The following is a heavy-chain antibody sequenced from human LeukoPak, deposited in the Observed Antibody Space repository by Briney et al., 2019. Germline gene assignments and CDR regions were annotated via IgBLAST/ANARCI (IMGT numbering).Heavy chain of an antibody. CDR3: AKVLGYYDSSGYYQEGGFDY. CDR2: ISGDGGST. J-gene: IGHJ4*02. CDR1: GFTFDDYA. D-gene: IGHD3-22*01. Sequence: GGSLRLSCAASGFTFDDYAMHWVRQAPGKGLEWASLISGDGGSTYYADSVKGRFTISRDNSKNSLYLQMNSLRTEDTALYYCAKVLGYYDSSGYYQEGGFDYWGQGTLVTVSS. V-gene: IGHV3-43*02.